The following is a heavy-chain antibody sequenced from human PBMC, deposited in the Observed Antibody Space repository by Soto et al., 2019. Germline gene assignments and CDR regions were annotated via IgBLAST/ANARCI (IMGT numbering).Heavy chain of an antibody. Sequence: SETLSLTCTVSGGSISGYHWSWIRQPPGKGLEWIAYIHYTGGTNYNPSLKSRVTISVDTSKNQFSLRLSSVTAADTAVYYCARGSTPSFDYWGRGTLVTVSS. V-gene: IGHV4-59*01. CDR3: ARGSTPSFDY. D-gene: IGHD6-6*01. CDR1: GGSISGYH. J-gene: IGHJ4*02. CDR2: IHYTGGT.